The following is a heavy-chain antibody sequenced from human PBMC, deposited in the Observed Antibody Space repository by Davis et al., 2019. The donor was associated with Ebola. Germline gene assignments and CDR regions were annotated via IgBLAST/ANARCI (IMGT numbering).Heavy chain of an antibody. CDR1: GGSVSSGGYY. J-gene: IGHJ5*02. Sequence: MPSETLSLTCTVSGGSVSSGGYYWNWIRQPPGKGLEWIGSIYYTESTDYSPSLRGRVTLSLATSKNQFSLRLSSVTAADTAVYYCARVGIAAAYFHPWGQGTLVTVSS. V-gene: IGHV4-61*08. CDR2: IYYTEST. CDR3: ARVGIAAAYFHP. D-gene: IGHD6-13*01.